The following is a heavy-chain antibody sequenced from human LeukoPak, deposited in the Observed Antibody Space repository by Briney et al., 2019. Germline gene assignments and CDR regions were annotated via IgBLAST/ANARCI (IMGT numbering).Heavy chain of an antibody. Sequence: ASVKVSCKASGYTFTSYGVSWVRQAPGQGLEWMGWISAYGGHTNHAQKFQGRVTLTTDKSTSTAYMELKSLRFDDTAVYYCSRDGYSTSWLLDSWGQGTLVTVSS. CDR1: GYTFTSYG. V-gene: IGHV1-18*01. CDR3: SRDGYSTSWLLDS. CDR2: ISAYGGHT. D-gene: IGHD2/OR15-2a*01. J-gene: IGHJ4*02.